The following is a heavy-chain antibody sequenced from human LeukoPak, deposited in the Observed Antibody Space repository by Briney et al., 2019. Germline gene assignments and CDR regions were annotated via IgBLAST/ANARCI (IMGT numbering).Heavy chain of an antibody. J-gene: IGHJ4*02. Sequence: SETLSLTSTVSGGSISSYYWSWIRQPPGKGLEWIGYIYYSGSTYYNPSLKSRATISVDTFKNQFSLKLSSVTAADTAVYYCARQNPYSSSSYFDYWGQGTLVTVSS. CDR1: GGSISSYY. CDR2: IYYSGST. D-gene: IGHD6-6*01. CDR3: ARQNPYSSSSYFDY. V-gene: IGHV4-59*08.